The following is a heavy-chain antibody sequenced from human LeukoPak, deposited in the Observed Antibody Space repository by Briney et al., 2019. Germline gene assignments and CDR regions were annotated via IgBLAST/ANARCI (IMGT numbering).Heavy chain of an antibody. CDR3: ARGEDDSSGYYSTYFDY. Sequence: PGGSLRLSCAASGLTFSSYSMNWVRQAPGKGLEWVSSISSSSSYIYYADSVKGRFTISRDNAKNSLYLQMNSLRAEDTAVYYCARGEDDSSGYYSTYFDYWGQGTLVTVSS. J-gene: IGHJ4*02. V-gene: IGHV3-21*01. CDR2: ISSSSSYI. D-gene: IGHD3-22*01. CDR1: GLTFSSYS.